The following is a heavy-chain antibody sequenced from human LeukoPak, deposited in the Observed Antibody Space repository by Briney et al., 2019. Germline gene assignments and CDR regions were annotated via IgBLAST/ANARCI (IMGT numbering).Heavy chain of an antibody. J-gene: IGHJ2*01. Sequence: ASETLSLTCAVSGGSISSSNWWSWVRQPPGKGLEWIGEINHSGGINYNPSLKSRVTISEDTSNNQFSLKMTSVTAADTAVYFCAKNNWGSDWYFDVWGRGTLVTVSS. CDR1: GGSISSSNW. CDR2: INHSGGI. CDR3: AKNNWGSDWYFDV. V-gene: IGHV4-4*02. D-gene: IGHD7-27*01.